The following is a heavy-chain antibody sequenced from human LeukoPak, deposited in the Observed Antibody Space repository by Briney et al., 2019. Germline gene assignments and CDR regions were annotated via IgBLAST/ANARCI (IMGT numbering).Heavy chain of an antibody. CDR3: ARVAVVTGFDY. J-gene: IGHJ4*02. Sequence: SETLSLTCTVSGGSISSYYWSWIRQPPGKGLEWIGYIYYSGSTNYNPSLKSRVTISVDTSKNQFSLKLSSVTAADTAVYYCARVAVVTGFDYWGQGTLVTVPS. CDR2: IYYSGST. D-gene: IGHD4-23*01. V-gene: IGHV4-59*01. CDR1: GGSISSYY.